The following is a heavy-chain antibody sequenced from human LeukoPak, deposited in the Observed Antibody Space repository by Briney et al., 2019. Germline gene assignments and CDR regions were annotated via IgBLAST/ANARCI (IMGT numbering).Heavy chain of an antibody. D-gene: IGHD6-13*01. CDR2: ISGSGGST. CDR1: GFTFSSYA. Sequence: RSGGSLRLSCAASGFTFSSYAMSWVRQAPGKGLEWVSAISGSGGSTYYADSVKGRFTISRDNSKNTLYLQMNSLRAEDTAVYYCAKAHFAEYSSSWYHHPSYYGMDVWGQGTTVTVSS. V-gene: IGHV3-23*01. J-gene: IGHJ6*02. CDR3: AKAHFAEYSSSWYHHPSYYGMDV.